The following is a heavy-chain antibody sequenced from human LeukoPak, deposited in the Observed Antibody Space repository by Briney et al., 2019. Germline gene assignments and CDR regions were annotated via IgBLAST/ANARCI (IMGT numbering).Heavy chain of an antibody. Sequence: GGSLRLSCAASAFTVSGNYMSWVRQAPGKGLEWAGQIKTKTDGGTTYYAAPVKGRFSISRDDSKNTLYLQIDSLKTEDTGVYYCVSHLPWRGVFWGQGTLFTVSS. D-gene: IGHD3-16*01. J-gene: IGHJ4*02. CDR2: IKTKTDGGTT. V-gene: IGHV3-15*01. CDR3: VSHLPWRGVF. CDR1: AFTVSGNY.